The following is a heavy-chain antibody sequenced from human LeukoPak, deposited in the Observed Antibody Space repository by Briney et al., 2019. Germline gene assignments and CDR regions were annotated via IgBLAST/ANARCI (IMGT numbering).Heavy chain of an antibody. CDR2: ISYDGSNK. D-gene: IGHD1-26*01. V-gene: IGHV3-30-3*01. CDR3: ARDTNSGSYYDKFDY. J-gene: IGHJ4*02. CDR1: GYTFTSYY. Sequence: SCKASGYTFTSYYMHWVRQAPGKGLEWVAVISYDGSNKYYADSVKGRFTISRDNSKNTLYLQMNSLRAEDTAVYYCARDTNSGSYYDKFDYWGQGTLVTVSS.